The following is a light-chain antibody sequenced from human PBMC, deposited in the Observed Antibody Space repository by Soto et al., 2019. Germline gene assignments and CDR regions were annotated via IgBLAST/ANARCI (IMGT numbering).Light chain of an antibody. Sequence: SYELTQPPSVSVSPGQTACITCSGDKLGNKYACWYQQKPGQSPVLVIYQHSKRPSGIPERFSGSNSGNTATLTISGTQAMDEADYYCQAWDSSTAVVFGGGTKLTVL. V-gene: IGLV3-1*01. CDR2: QHS. CDR3: QAWDSSTAVV. J-gene: IGLJ2*01. CDR1: KLGNKY.